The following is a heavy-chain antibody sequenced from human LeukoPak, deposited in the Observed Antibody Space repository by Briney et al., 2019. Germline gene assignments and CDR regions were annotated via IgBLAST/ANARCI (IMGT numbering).Heavy chain of an antibody. CDR1: GFTFSSYG. D-gene: IGHD4-23*01. CDR3: AKPPAVVPPYDAFDI. V-gene: IGHV3-30*18. J-gene: IGHJ3*02. CDR2: ISYDGSNK. Sequence: GGSLRLSCAASGFTFSSYGMHWVRQAPRRGLEWVAVISYDGSNKYYADSVKGRFTISRDNSKNTLYLQMNGLRAEDTAVYDCAKPPAVVPPYDAFDIWGQGTMVTVSS.